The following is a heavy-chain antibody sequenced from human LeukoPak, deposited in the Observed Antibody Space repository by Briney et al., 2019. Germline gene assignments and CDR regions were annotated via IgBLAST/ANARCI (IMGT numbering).Heavy chain of an antibody. CDR3: ARDEPTVTTGPPVGS. CDR2: INGDGSTS. D-gene: IGHD4-17*01. CDR1: GFTFYSYW. J-gene: IGHJ4*02. V-gene: IGHV3-74*01. Sequence: GGSLRLSCAASGFTFYSYWMHWVRQAPGKGLVWVSCINGDGSTSNYADSVKGRFTISRDNAKNTLYLQMHSLRAEVTAVYYCARDEPTVTTGPPVGSWGQGTLVIVSS.